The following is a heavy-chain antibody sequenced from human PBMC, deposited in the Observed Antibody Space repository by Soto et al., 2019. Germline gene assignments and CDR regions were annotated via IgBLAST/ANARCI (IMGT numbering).Heavy chain of an antibody. Sequence: GGSLRLSCAASGFTFSSYAMSWVRQAPGKGLEWVSGVSGSGGYTYYADSVKGRFTISRDNSDNTVYVQMNSLRAEDTAVYFCAKDSTVTTLGAFDIWGQGTLVTVSS. CDR1: GFTFSSYA. CDR3: AKDSTVTTLGAFDI. CDR2: VSGSGGYT. V-gene: IGHV3-23*01. J-gene: IGHJ3*02. D-gene: IGHD4-17*01.